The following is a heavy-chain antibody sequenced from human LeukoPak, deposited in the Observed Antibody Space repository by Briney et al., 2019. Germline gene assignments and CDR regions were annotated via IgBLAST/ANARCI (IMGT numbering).Heavy chain of an antibody. CDR3: ARGPTYGLPSEFLES. J-gene: IGHJ4*02. V-gene: IGHV3-7*01. CDR2: LKEDVSAR. D-gene: IGHD3-10*01. Sequence: GGSLRLSCVASGFSISSHWLSWVRQAPGKGLEWVASLKEDVSARNLVDSVKGRFTISTDNAKNSLYLQMNSLRVEDTAVYYCARGPTYGLPSEFLESWGLGTLFTVSS. CDR1: GFSISSHW.